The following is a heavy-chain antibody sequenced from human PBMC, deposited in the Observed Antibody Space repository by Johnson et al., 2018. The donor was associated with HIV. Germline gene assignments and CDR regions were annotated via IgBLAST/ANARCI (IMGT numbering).Heavy chain of an antibody. CDR3: ARYCSGGSCYSVWQKNYAFDI. Sequence: MQLVESGGGVVRPGGSLRLSCAASGFTFADYGMSWVRQAPGKGLEWVSGINWNGCSPGYADSVNGRFTISSDNVKNSLYLQLNSLRAEDTAVYYCARYCSGGSCYSVWQKNYAFDIWGQGTMVTVSS. CDR1: GFTFADYG. V-gene: IGHV3-20*04. CDR2: INWNGCSP. J-gene: IGHJ3*02. D-gene: IGHD2-15*01.